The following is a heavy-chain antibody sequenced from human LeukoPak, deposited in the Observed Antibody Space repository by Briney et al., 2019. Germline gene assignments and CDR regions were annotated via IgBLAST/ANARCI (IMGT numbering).Heavy chain of an antibody. CDR2: ISGSGSRT. Sequence: GGSLRLSCAASGLTFSSYAMGWVRQAPGKGLEWISAISGSGSRTYYAASVRGRFTTSRDNSQSTVYLQMNSLRAEDTAVYYCAKEATWELLQSYYFYYWGEGILVTVSS. CDR1: GLTFSSYA. J-gene: IGHJ4*02. V-gene: IGHV3-23*01. CDR3: AKEATWELLQSYYFYY. D-gene: IGHD1-26*01.